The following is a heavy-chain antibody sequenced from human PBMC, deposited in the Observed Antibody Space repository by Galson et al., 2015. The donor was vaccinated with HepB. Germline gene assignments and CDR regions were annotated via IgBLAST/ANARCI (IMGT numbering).Heavy chain of an antibody. CDR1: GFTFSSYA. V-gene: IGHV3-23*01. CDR3: AKTSQGGLSFQH. CDR2: ISGSGGST. D-gene: IGHD3-16*01. J-gene: IGHJ1*01. Sequence: SLRLSCAASGFTFSSYAMSWVRQAPGKGLEWVSAISGSGGSTYYADSVKGRFTISRDNSKNTLYLQMNSLRAEDTAVYYCAKTSQGGLSFQHWGQGTLVTVSS.